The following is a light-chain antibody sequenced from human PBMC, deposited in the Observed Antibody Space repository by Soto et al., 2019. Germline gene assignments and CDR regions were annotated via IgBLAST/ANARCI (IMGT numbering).Light chain of an antibody. CDR3: QSYDSRLSDGV. V-gene: IGLV1-40*01. CDR1: SSNIGAGYD. J-gene: IGLJ2*01. CDR2: DNN. Sequence: QSVLTQPPSVSGAPGQRVTISCTGSSSNIGAGYDVHWYQQLPGAAPKLLIYDNNNRPSGVPDRFSGSKSGTSASLAITGLQAEDEADYYCQSYDSRLSDGVFGGGTKVTVL.